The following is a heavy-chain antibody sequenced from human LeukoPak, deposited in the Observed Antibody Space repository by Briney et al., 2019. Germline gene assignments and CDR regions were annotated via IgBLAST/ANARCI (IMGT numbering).Heavy chain of an antibody. V-gene: IGHV7-4-1*02. CDR3: ARASSGWFEVGYYFDY. CDR1: GYTFTSYA. D-gene: IGHD6-19*01. J-gene: IGHJ4*02. Sequence: ASVKVSCKASGYTFTSYAMNWVRQAPGQGLEWMGWINTNTGNPTYAQGFTGRFVFSLDTSVSTAYLQISSLKAEDTAVYYCARASSGWFEVGYYFDYWGQGTLVTVPP. CDR2: INTNTGNP.